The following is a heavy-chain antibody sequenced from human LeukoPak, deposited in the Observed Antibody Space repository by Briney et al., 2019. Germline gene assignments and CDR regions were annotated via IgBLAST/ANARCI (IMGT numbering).Heavy chain of an antibody. Sequence: ASVKDSCKASGYTFTGYYMHWVRQAPGQGLEWMGWINPNSGGTNYAQKFQGRVTMTRDTSINTAYMELSSLRSDDTAVYYCTRAKRVIFDYWGQGTLVTVPS. CDR3: TRAKRVIFDY. CDR1: GYTFTGYY. J-gene: IGHJ4*02. CDR2: INPNSGGT. V-gene: IGHV1-2*02. D-gene: IGHD1-1*01.